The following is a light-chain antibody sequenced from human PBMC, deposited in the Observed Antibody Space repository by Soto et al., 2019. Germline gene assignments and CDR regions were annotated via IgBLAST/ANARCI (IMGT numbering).Light chain of an antibody. V-gene: IGLV2-14*03. Sequence: QSVLTRPASVSGSPGQSITISCTGTSSDIGAYNFVSWYQQHPGKAPKLMLYDANIRPSGVSNRFSGSKSGNTASLTISGLQAEDEADYYCTSWTTSTTMIFGGGTKVTVL. CDR2: DAN. CDR3: TSWTTSTTMI. J-gene: IGLJ2*01. CDR1: SSDIGAYNF.